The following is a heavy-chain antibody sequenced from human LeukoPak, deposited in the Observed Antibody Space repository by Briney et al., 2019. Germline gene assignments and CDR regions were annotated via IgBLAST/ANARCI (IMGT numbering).Heavy chain of an antibody. D-gene: IGHD3-22*01. V-gene: IGHV3-74*01. CDR2: INSDGSST. J-gene: IGHJ6*03. CDR1: GFTFSSYW. Sequence: GGSLRLSCAASGFTFSSYWMHWVRQAPGKGLVWVSRINSDGSSTRYADSVKGRFTISRDNAKNSLYLQMNSLRAEDTALYYCARDPYYYDSSGRYYYYYMDVWGKGTTATVSS. CDR3: ARDPYYYDSSGRYYYYYMDV.